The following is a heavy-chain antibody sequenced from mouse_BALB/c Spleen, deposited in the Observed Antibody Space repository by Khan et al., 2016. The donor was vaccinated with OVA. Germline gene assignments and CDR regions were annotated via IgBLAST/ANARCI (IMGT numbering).Heavy chain of an antibody. V-gene: IGHV5-6-5*01. CDR3: ARDYWFTY. CDR1: GFTFSNYA. CDR2: ISNGGST. Sequence: EVELVESGGGLVKPGGSLKLSCAASGFTFSNYAMSWVRQTPEKRLEWVASISNGGSTYYPDSVKGRFTISRDNDRNILYLQMSSLRSEDTAMYYCARDYWFTYWGQGTLVTVSA. J-gene: IGHJ3*01.